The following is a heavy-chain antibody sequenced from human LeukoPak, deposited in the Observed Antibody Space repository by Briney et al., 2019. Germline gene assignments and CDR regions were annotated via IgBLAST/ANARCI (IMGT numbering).Heavy chain of an antibody. Sequence: PETLSLTCTVPGGSISSHNWSWIPHPPGKGPEWIWRIYTSVSTPFTPPPKSRVTMSSATSKHQFPLKLSSVTAADTAVYYCATLAAAGTPGVKPLDYRGQGTLVTVSS. V-gene: IGHV4-4*07. J-gene: IGHJ4*02. CDR2: IYTSVST. CDR1: GGSISSHN. D-gene: IGHD6-13*01. CDR3: ATLAAAGTPGVKPLDY.